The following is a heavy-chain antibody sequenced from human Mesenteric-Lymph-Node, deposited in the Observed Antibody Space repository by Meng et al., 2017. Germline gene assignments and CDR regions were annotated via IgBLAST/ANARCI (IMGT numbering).Heavy chain of an antibody. V-gene: IGHV1-2*02. D-gene: IGHD3-10*01. J-gene: IGHJ4*02. CDR3: ARGSFSGASDY. Sequence: ASVKVSCKASEYTFIDYYIHWVRLAPGQGLEWMGWINPKSGGTIYAQRFQGRVSMARDTSIRTAYMDLSRLTSDDTAIYYFARGSFSGASDYWGQGTLVTVSS. CDR1: EYTFIDYY. CDR2: INPKSGGT.